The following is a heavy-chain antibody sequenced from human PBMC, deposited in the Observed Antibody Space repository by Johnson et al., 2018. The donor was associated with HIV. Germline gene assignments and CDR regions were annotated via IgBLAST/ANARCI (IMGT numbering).Heavy chain of an antibody. V-gene: IGHV3-38-3*01. J-gene: IGHJ3*02. CDR1: GFTVSSNE. CDR3: ARDPSCGGDCYPDDAFDI. Sequence: VQLVESGGVLVQPGGSLRLSCAASGFTVSSNEMSWVRQAQGKGLEWVSCISGSSTYYADSREGRFTISRDNSKNTLHLQMNSLRAEDTAVYYCARDPSCGGDCYPDDAFDIWGQGTMVTVSS. CDR2: ISGSST. D-gene: IGHD2-21*01.